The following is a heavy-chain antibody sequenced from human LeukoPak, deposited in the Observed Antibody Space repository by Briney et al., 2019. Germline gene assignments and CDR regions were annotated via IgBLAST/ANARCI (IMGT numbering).Heavy chain of an antibody. J-gene: IGHJ6*03. Sequence: PSETLSLTCTFSGGSISSSSYYWGWIRQPPGKGLEGIGGIFYSGSTYYKPSLRSRVTISVDTSKSQFSLKLSSVTAADTAVYYCARHQGGDGYNYYYYYMDVWGKGTTVTVSS. D-gene: IGHD5-24*01. CDR2: IFYSGST. CDR1: GGSISSSSYY. CDR3: ARHQGGDGYNYYYYYMDV. V-gene: IGHV4-39*01.